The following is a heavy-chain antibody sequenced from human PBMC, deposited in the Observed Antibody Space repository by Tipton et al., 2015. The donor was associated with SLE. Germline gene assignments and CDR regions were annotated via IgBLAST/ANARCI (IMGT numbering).Heavy chain of an antibody. CDR3: AKADSSSWFDAFDI. CDR2: IRYDGSNK. D-gene: IGHD6-13*01. CDR1: GFTFSSYG. J-gene: IGHJ3*02. V-gene: IGHV3-30*02. Sequence: SLRLSCAASGFTFSSYGMHWVRQAPGKGLEWVAFIRYDGSNKYYADSVKGRFTISRDNSKNTLYLQMNSLRAEDTAVYYCAKADSSSWFDAFDIWGQGTMVTVSS.